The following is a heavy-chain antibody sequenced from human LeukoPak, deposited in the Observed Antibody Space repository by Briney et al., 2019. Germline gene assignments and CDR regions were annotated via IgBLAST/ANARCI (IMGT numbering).Heavy chain of an antibody. Sequence: ASVKVSCRASGYTFTSYEMNWVRQAPGQGLEWMGIINPSGGMTTYAQKFQGRVTMTRDMSTSTVYMELSSLRSEDTAVYYWAREMLRTGYGNWFDPWGQGTLVTVSS. CDR2: INPSGGMT. CDR3: AREMLRTGYGNWFDP. J-gene: IGHJ5*02. D-gene: IGHD3/OR15-3a*01. CDR1: GYTFTSYE. V-gene: IGHV1-46*01.